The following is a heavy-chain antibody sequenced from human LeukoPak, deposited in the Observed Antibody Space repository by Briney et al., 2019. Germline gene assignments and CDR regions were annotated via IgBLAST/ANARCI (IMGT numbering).Heavy chain of an antibody. J-gene: IGHJ4*02. CDR1: GFTFSSYA. V-gene: IGHV3-23*01. Sequence: GGSLRLSCAVSGFTFSSYAMSWVRQAPGKGLEWVSAINSGGSYTGYAESVKGRFTISRDDGKNTLYLQMNSLRAEDTAVYYCAKDLTDHGNFDYWGQGTLVTVSS. CDR2: INSGGSYT. CDR3: AKDLTDHGNFDY. D-gene: IGHD4-17*01.